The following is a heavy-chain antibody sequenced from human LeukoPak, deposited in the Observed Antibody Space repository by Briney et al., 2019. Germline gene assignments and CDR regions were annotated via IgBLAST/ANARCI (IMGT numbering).Heavy chain of an antibody. CDR1: GFTFSSYG. Sequence: SGGSLRLSCAASGFTFSSYGMSWVRQAPGKGLEWVSAISGSGGSTYYADSVKGRFTISRDNSKNTLYLQMNSLRAEDTAFYYCVTETLGFEYWGQGTLVSVSS. CDR3: VTETLGFEY. V-gene: IGHV3-23*01. D-gene: IGHD1-26*01. CDR2: ISGSGGST. J-gene: IGHJ4*02.